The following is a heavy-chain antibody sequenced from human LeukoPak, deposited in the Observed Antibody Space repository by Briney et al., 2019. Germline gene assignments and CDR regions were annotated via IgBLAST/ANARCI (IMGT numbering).Heavy chain of an antibody. V-gene: IGHV3-53*01. CDR3: AYGTVYDGYAFDI. D-gene: IGHD1-1*01. Sequence: PGGSLRLSCAASGFIVSNNYMSWVRQAPGMGLEWVSVVYSGGSTYYADSVEGRFTISRDNSKNTLYLQMNSLRAEDTAVYYCAYGTVYDGYAFDIWGQGTMVTVSS. CDR1: GFIVSNNY. J-gene: IGHJ3*02. CDR2: VYSGGST.